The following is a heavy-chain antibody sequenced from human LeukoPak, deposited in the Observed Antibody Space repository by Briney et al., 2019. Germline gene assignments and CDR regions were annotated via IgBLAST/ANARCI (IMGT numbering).Heavy chain of an antibody. CDR1: GFTFSNFA. CDR2: IVGSSST. V-gene: IGHV3-21*01. CDR3: ARIGAGSSRDY. Sequence: GGSLRLSCAASGFTFSNFAMTWVRQAPGKGLEWVSSIVGSSSTYYADSLKGRFTVSRDNAKNSLYLQVNGLRAEDTAVYYCARIGAGSSRDYWGQGTLVTVSS. D-gene: IGHD6-13*01. J-gene: IGHJ4*02.